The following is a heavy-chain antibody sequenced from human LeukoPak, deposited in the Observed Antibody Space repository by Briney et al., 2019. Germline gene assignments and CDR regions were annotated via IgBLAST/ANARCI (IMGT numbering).Heavy chain of an antibody. CDR1: GGSISSSSYY. Sequence: PSETLSLTCTVSGGSISSSSYYWVWIRQPPVKGLEWIGSIYYSGSTYYNPSLKSRVTISVDTSKNQFSLKLSSVTAADTAVYYCARLKREDYYGSGSSGEVDPWGQGTLVTVSS. J-gene: IGHJ5*02. CDR2: IYYSGST. V-gene: IGHV4-39*01. D-gene: IGHD3-10*01. CDR3: ARLKREDYYGSGSSGEVDP.